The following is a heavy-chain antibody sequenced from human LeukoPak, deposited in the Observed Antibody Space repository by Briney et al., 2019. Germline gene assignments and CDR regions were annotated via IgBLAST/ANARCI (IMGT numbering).Heavy chain of an antibody. J-gene: IGHJ4*02. V-gene: IGHV4-4*07. CDR1: GGSISSYY. D-gene: IGHD3-10*01. CDR3: AASLWFGIYPDY. Sequence: SETLSLTCTVSGGSISSYYWSWIRQPAGKGLEWIGRIYTSGSTNYNPSLKSRVTISVDTSNNHLSLSLNSVTTADTAVYYCAASLWFGIYPDYWGQGSLVTVSS. CDR2: IYTSGST.